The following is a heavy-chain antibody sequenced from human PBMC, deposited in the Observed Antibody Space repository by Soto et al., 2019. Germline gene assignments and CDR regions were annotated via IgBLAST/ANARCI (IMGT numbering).Heavy chain of an antibody. Sequence: SETLSLTCAVYGGSFSGYYWSWIRQPPGKGLEWIGEINHSGGTNYNPSLKSRVTISVDTSKNQFSLKLSSVTAADTAVYYCARRPEGDFWSGYYGDNWFDPWGQGTLVTVSS. D-gene: IGHD3-3*01. V-gene: IGHV4-34*01. J-gene: IGHJ5*02. CDR3: ARRPEGDFWSGYYGDNWFDP. CDR2: INHSGGT. CDR1: GGSFSGYY.